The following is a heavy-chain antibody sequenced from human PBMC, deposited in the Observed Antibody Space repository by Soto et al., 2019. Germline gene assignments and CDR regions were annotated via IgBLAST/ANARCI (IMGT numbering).Heavy chain of an antibody. Sequence: EMQLLESGGDLVQSGGSLRLSCSASGFTFSTYTMSWVRQAPGKGLEWVSGIYGSDSSTHYTDSVKGRFTISRDNSKNMVFLQMNSLRVEDTGVYYCAKVRHPAGSWTIDFWGRGTLVTVAS. V-gene: IGHV3-23*05. CDR3: AKVRHPAGSWTIDF. CDR2: IYGSDSST. J-gene: IGHJ4*02. D-gene: IGHD6-13*01. CDR1: GFTFSTYT.